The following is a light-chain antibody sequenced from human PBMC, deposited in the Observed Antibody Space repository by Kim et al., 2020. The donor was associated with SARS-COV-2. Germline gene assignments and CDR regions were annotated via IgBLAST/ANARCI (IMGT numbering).Light chain of an antibody. Sequence: EIVLTQSPGTLSLSPGERATLSCGASQRINGNYLAWYQQKPGQAPRLLIYGASSRATGIPDRFSGNGSGTDFTLTISRLEPEDFAVYYCQQYGSSPYTFGQGPKLEI. CDR3: QQYGSSPYT. CDR1: QRINGNY. CDR2: GAS. V-gene: IGKV3-20*01. J-gene: IGKJ2*01.